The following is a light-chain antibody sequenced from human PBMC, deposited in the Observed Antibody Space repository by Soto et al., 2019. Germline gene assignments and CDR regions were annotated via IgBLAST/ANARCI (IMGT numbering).Light chain of an antibody. Sequence: EIVLTQSPDTLSLSPGVRATLSCRASQSVRAYLAWYQQKPGQAPRLLIYDASNRATGIPARFSGSGSGTDFTLTISSLEPEDFAVYYCQQRSSWPLTFGGGTKVDIK. CDR3: QQRSSWPLT. CDR2: DAS. V-gene: IGKV3-11*01. J-gene: IGKJ4*01. CDR1: QSVRAY.